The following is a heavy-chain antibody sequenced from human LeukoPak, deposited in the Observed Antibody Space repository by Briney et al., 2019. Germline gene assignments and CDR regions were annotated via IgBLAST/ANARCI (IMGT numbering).Heavy chain of an antibody. V-gene: IGHV4-39*01. Sequence: SETLSLTCTVSGGSISSSSYYWGRIRQPPGKGLEWIGSIYYSGSTYYNPSLKSRVTISVDTSKNQFSLKLSSVTAADTAVYYCARLGYCSSTSCYSYGMDVWGQGTTVTVSS. CDR2: IYYSGST. J-gene: IGHJ6*02. D-gene: IGHD2-2*01. CDR1: GGSISSSSYY. CDR3: ARLGYCSSTSCYSYGMDV.